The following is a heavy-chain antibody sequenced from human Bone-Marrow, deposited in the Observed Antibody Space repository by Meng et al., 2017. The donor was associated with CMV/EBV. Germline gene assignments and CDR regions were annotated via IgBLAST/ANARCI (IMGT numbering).Heavy chain of an antibody. CDR1: GFTFSSYS. CDR2: INGDGTST. D-gene: IGHD6-13*01. V-gene: IGHV3-74*01. Sequence: GESLKISCAASGFTFSSYSMNWVRQAPGKGLVWVSRINGDGTSTSYADSVKGRFTISRDNAKNTLYLQMNSLRAEDTAVYYCARGVAAGRDYWGQGMLVTVSS. CDR3: ARGVAAGRDY. J-gene: IGHJ4*02.